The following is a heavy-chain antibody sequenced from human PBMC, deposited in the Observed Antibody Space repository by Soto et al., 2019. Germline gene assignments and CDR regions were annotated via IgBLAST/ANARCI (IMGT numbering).Heavy chain of an antibody. CDR3: SRGVYGSGNYYTGPSAFDI. CDR1: GGTLSDHG. CDR2: TIPVFNTA. D-gene: IGHD3-10*01. Sequence: QVQLEQSGAEVKKPGSSVKVSCKASGGTLSDHGVAWLRQAPGQGLEWMGGTIPVFNTAKYAQKFQGRGTVTADKFTNIAYMELSSLRSEDTAFYFCSRGVYGSGNYYTGPSAFDIWGQGTMVNVSS. V-gene: IGHV1-69*06. J-gene: IGHJ3*02.